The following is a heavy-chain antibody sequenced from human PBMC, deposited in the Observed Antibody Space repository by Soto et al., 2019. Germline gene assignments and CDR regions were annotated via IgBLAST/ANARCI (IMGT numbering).Heavy chain of an antibody. D-gene: IGHD6-13*01. Sequence: PGGSLRLSCAASGFTFSDYYMSWIRQAPGKGLEWVSYISSSGSTIYYADSVKGRFTISRDNAKNSLYLQMNSLRAEDTAVYYFPSERYSASGYNWFDPWAREPWLPAPQ. CDR3: PSERYSASGYNWFDP. CDR2: ISSSGSTI. CDR1: GFTFSDYY. V-gene: IGHV3-11*01. J-gene: IGHJ5*02.